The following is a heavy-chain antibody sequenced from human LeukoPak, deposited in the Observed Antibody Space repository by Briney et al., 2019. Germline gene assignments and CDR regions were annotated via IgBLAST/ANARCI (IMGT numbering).Heavy chain of an antibody. J-gene: IGHJ1*01. CDR2: IYYSGST. Sequence: SETLSLTCTVSGGSISSSSYYWGWIRQPPGRGLEWIGSIYYSGSTYYNPSLKSRVTISVDTSKNQFSLQLSSVTAADTALYYCASSFYDLLTGYSYAEYFQHWGQGTLLTVSS. V-gene: IGHV4-39*07. CDR1: GGSISSSSYY. D-gene: IGHD3-9*01. CDR3: ASSFYDLLTGYSYAEYFQH.